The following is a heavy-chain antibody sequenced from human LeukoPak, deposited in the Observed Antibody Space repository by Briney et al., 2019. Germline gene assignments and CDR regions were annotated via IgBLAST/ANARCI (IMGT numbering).Heavy chain of an antibody. CDR3: AKEKSTSNIDY. CDR2: ISYDGGTT. Sequence: GGSLRLSCAASGFTFSTYGMHWVRQAPGKGLEGVAVISYDGGTTYYADSVKGRFTISRDNSKNTLYLQMNSLSPEDTAIFYCAKEKSTSNIDYWGQGTLVTVSS. V-gene: IGHV3-30*18. J-gene: IGHJ4*02. CDR1: GFTFSTYG. D-gene: IGHD2-2*01.